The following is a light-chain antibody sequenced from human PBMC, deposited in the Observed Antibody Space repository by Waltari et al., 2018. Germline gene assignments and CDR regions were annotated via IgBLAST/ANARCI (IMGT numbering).Light chain of an antibody. V-gene: IGLV2-8*01. CDR2: EVT. Sequence: QSALTQPPSASGSPGQSVTISCTGISSDVSNYNYVSWYQHHPGKAPKLTLYEVTKRPPGIPERFSGSKSGNTASLTISGLQAEDEASYYCTSYAGSNNVVFGGGTKVTVL. CDR1: SSDVSNYNY. J-gene: IGLJ2*01. CDR3: TSYAGSNNVV.